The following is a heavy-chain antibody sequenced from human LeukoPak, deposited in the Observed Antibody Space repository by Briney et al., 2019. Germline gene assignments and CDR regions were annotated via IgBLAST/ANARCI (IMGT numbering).Heavy chain of an antibody. CDR3: ARRGGYGDYSYYYYYMDV. CDR2: INHSGST. J-gene: IGHJ6*03. Sequence: SETLSLTCAVYGGSFSGYYWSWIRQPPGKGLEWIGEINHSGSTNYNPSLKSRVTISVDTSKNQFSLKLSSVTAADTAVYYCARRGGYGDYSYYYYYMDVWGKGTTVTVSS. V-gene: IGHV4-34*01. D-gene: IGHD4-17*01. CDR1: GGSFSGYY.